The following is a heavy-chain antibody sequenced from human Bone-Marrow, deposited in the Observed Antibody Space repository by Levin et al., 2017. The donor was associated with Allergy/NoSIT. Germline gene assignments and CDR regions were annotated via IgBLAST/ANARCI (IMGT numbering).Heavy chain of an antibody. Sequence: GESLKISCKSSDSNFSKSWIAWVRQMPGKGLEWKGLIYPDDSDVRVNPSFQGRVPISVDKSITTAYVQWTSLQASDTAMYYCARRTTVAGGAGTDHYDSWGQGTLVTVSS. D-gene: IGHD2/OR15-2a*01. J-gene: IGHJ4*02. V-gene: IGHV5-51*01. CDR3: ARRTTVAGGAGTDHYDS. CDR1: DSNFSKSW. CDR2: IYPDDSDV.